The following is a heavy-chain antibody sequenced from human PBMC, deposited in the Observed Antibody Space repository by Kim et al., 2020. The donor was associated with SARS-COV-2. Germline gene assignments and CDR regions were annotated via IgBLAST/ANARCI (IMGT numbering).Heavy chain of an antibody. J-gene: IGHJ4*02. D-gene: IGHD6-13*01. CDR3: ARGPGSSSWYRRVYFDY. CDR1: GGSFSGYY. Sequence: SETLSLTCAVYGGSFSGYYWSWIRQPPGKGLEWIGEINHSGSTNYNPSLKSRVTISVDTSKNQFSLKLSSVTAADTAVYYCARGPGSSSWYRRVYFDYWGQGTLVTVSS. CDR2: INHSGST. V-gene: IGHV4-34*01.